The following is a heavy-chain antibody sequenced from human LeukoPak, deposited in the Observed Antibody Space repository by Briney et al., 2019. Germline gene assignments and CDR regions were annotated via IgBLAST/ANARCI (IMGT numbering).Heavy chain of an antibody. CDR2: IIPILGIA. CDR1: GGTFSSYA. J-gene: IGHJ4*02. V-gene: IGHV1-69*04. D-gene: IGHD3-10*01. CDR3: ARSIRGSGSYSLDTGDY. Sequence: SVKVSCKASGGTFSSYAISWVRQAPGQGLEWMRRIIPILGIANYAQKFQGRVTITADKSTSTAYMELSSLRSEDTAVYYCARSIRGSGSYSLDTGDYWGQGTLVTVSS.